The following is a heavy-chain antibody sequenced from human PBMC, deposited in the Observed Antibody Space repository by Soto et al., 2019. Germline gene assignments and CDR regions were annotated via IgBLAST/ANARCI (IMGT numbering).Heavy chain of an antibody. D-gene: IGHD6-6*01. J-gene: IGHJ4*02. Sequence: EVQLVESGGGLVQPGGSLRLSCAASGFTFTDYWMHWVRQAPGKGLRWVSRVNSGGSSTAYADSVKGRFTISRDNAKNTLYLQMNSLRAEDTAVYYCARGGGYSTSPLDYWGQGTRVTVSS. CDR2: VNSGGSST. V-gene: IGHV3-74*01. CDR1: GFTFTDYW. CDR3: ARGGGYSTSPLDY.